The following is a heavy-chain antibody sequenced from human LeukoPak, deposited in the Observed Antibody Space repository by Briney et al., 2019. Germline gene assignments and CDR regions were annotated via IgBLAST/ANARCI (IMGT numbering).Heavy chain of an antibody. V-gene: IGHV4-31*03. Sequence: SETLSLTCTVSGGSISSGGYYWSWIRQHPGKGLEWIGYIYYSGSTYYNPSLKSRVTISVDTSKNQFSLKLSSVTAADTAVYYCARAPRDSSSPLARAFDIRGQGTMVTVSS. CDR3: ARAPRDSSSPLARAFDI. CDR1: GGSISSGGYY. J-gene: IGHJ3*02. D-gene: IGHD6-6*01. CDR2: IYYSGST.